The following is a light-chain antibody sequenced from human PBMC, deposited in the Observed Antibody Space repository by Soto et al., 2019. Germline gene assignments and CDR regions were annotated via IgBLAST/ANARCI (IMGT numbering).Light chain of an antibody. Sequence: EIVLTQSPGTLSLSPGETATLSCRASQSVSSTYLAWYQQKPGQAPRLLIYGASSRVTGIPDRFSGSGSGTDFTHTISRLEPEDFAVDYCQQYGRSPPWTFGQGTKVDI. CDR1: QSVSSTY. CDR3: QQYGRSPPWT. CDR2: GAS. J-gene: IGKJ1*01. V-gene: IGKV3-20*01.